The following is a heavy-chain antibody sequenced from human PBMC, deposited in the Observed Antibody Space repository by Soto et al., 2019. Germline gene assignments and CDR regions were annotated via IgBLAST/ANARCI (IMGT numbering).Heavy chain of an antibody. J-gene: IGHJ4*02. CDR3: AKNRDIVVVPAATDY. CDR2: ISYDGSNK. V-gene: IGHV3-30*18. D-gene: IGHD2-2*01. CDR1: GFTFSSYG. Sequence: PGWALRLFCAASGFTFSSYGRHWVRQAPGKGLEWVAVISYDGSNKYYADSVKGRFTISRGNSKNTLYLQMNSLRAEDTAVYYCAKNRDIVVVPAATDYWGQGTLVTVSS.